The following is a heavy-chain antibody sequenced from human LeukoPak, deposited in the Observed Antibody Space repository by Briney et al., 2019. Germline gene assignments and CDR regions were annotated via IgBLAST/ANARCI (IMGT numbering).Heavy chain of an antibody. V-gene: IGHV4-30-4*01. CDR2: IYYSGST. CDR1: GDSISNGDYY. Sequence: SETLSLTCTVSGDSISNGDYYWSWICQPPGKGLEWIGYIYYSGSTYYNPSLKSRVTILVDTSKNQFSLRLSPATAADTAVYYCASLPRSGFPYYFDYWGQGTLVTVPS. CDR3: ASLPRSGFPYYFDY. J-gene: IGHJ4*02. D-gene: IGHD3-3*01.